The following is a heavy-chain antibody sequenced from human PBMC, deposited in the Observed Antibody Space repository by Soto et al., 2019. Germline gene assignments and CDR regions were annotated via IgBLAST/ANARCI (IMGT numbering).Heavy chain of an antibody. CDR1: GYTLTELS. J-gene: IGHJ6*03. CDR3: ATSAFDFRSSYYYYYYMDV. CDR2: FDPEDGET. Sequence: ASVKVSCKVSGYTLTELSMHWVRQAPGKGLEWMGGFDPEDGETIYAQKFQGRVTMTEDTSTDTAYMELSSLRSEDTAVYYFATSAFDFRSSYYYYYYMDVWGKGTTVTVSS. D-gene: IGHD3-3*01. V-gene: IGHV1-24*01.